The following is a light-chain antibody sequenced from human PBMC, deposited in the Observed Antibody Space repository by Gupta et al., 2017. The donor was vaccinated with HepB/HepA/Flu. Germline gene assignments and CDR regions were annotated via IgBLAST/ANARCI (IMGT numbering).Light chain of an antibody. Sequence: QSVLTQPPSVSGAPGQRVTLSCTRSSSNIGAGYDIHWYQQLPGTAPKLLIFNNNNRPSGVPDRFSGSKSGTSASLAITGLQTEDEADYYCQSFDSGLSASLFGGGTKLTVL. CDR2: NNN. CDR3: QSFDSGLSASL. CDR1: SSNIGAGYD. V-gene: IGLV1-40*01. J-gene: IGLJ2*01.